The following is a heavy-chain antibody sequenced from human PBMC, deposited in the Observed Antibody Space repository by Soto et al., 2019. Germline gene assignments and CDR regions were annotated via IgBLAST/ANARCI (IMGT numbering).Heavy chain of an antibody. CDR3: VRDAPIGSVFSGYDAIDS. Sequence: QVQLEQSGTEVKKPGSSVKVSCKASGGTFSTSTFTWVRQAPGQGLEWMGRIIPIFGTGDYAPKFQGRVLITADKSTRTVSLELRGLKAEDTAVFFCVRDAPIGSVFSGYDAIDSWGQGTLVTVSS. J-gene: IGHJ4*02. D-gene: IGHD5-12*01. CDR2: IIPIFGTG. V-gene: IGHV1-69*08. CDR1: GGTFSTST.